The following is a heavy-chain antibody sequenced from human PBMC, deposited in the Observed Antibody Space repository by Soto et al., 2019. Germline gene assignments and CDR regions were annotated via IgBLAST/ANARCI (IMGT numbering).Heavy chain of an antibody. Sequence: PSETLSLTCAVYGGSFSGYYWSWIRQPPGKGLEWIGEINHSGSTNYNPSLKSRVTISVDTSKNQFSLKLSSVTAADTAVYYCARPYQLHNLHNWFDPWGQGTLVTVSS. CDR2: INHSGST. D-gene: IGHD2-2*01. CDR3: ARPYQLHNLHNWFDP. J-gene: IGHJ5*02. CDR1: GGSFSGYY. V-gene: IGHV4-34*01.